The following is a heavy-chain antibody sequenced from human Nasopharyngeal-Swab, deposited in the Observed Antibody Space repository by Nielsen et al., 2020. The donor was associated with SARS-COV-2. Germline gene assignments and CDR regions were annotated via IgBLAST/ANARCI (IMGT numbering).Heavy chain of an antibody. V-gene: IGHV3-33*01. Sequence: GSLKISCKASGFSVTSHGMHWVRQAPGKGLEWLAVIWYDGTNKFYADSVKGRFTISRDNSKNTLYLQMNSLRAEDTAMYYCHLSSGYDGYINYWGQGTLVTVSS. CDR1: GFSVTSHG. CDR2: IWYDGTNK. CDR3: HLSSGYDGYINY. J-gene: IGHJ4*02. D-gene: IGHD3-22*01.